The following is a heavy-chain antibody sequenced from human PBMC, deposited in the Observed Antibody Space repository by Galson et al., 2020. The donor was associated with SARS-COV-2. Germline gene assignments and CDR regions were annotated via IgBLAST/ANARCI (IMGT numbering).Heavy chain of an antibody. J-gene: IGHJ6*02. V-gene: IGHV1-2*02. D-gene: IGHD6-19*01. CDR1: GYTLTGYY. Sequence: ASVKVSCKASGYTLTGYYMHWVRQAPGQGLEWMGWINPNSGGTNYAQKFQGRVTMTRDTSISTAYMELSRLRSDDTAVYYCARAGSGWSYYYYGMDVWGQGTTVTVSS. CDR3: ARAGSGWSYYYYGMDV. CDR2: INPNSGGT.